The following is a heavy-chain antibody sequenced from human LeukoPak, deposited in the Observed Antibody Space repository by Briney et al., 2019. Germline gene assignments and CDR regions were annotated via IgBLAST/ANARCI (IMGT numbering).Heavy chain of an antibody. CDR3: AREDSSGYYYYYYMDV. J-gene: IGHJ6*03. CDR1: GGSISSSSYY. CDR2: IYYSGST. D-gene: IGHD3-22*01. V-gene: IGHV4-39*07. Sequence: SETLSLTCTVSGGSISSSSYYWGWIRQPPGKGLEWIGSIYYSGSTYYNPSLESRVTISVDTSKNQFSLKLSSATAADTAVYYCAREDSSGYYYYYYMDVWGKGTTVTVSS.